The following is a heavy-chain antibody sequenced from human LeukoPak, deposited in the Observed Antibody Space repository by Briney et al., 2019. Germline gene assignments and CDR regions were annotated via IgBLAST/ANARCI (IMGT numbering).Heavy chain of an antibody. V-gene: IGHV1-18*04. CDR3: ARTYSGSYYYFDY. J-gene: IGHJ4*02. CDR1: GYTFTGCY. Sequence: GASVKVSCKASGYTFTGCYMHWVRQAPGQGLEWMGWISAYNGNTNYAQKLQGRVTMTTDTSTSTAYMELRSLRSDDTAVYYCARTYSGSYYYFDYWGQGTLVTVSS. D-gene: IGHD1-26*01. CDR2: ISAYNGNT.